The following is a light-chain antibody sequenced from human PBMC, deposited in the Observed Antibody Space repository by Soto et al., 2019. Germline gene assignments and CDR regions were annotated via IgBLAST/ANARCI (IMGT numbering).Light chain of an antibody. Sequence: QSVLTQPASVSGSPGQSITISCTGTSTDVGAYKFVSWYQQHAGKAPKLMIYEVSNRPSGVSNRFSGSKSGSTASLTISGLQAEDEADYYCSSYTSSTLYVFGTGIKVTV. V-gene: IGLV2-14*01. CDR3: SSYTSSTLYV. J-gene: IGLJ1*01. CDR1: STDVGAYKF. CDR2: EVS.